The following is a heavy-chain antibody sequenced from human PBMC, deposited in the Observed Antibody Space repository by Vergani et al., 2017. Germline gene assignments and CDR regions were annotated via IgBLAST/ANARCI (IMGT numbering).Heavy chain of an antibody. CDR3: TRHGRSGWAGYFQH. J-gene: IGHJ1*01. CDR2: ISSSGSP. V-gene: IGHV4-39*01. CDR1: GDSISRSHYY. D-gene: IGHD6-19*01. Sequence: QLQESGPGLVKASQTLSLTCSVSGDSISRSHYYWGFIRQPPGKGLEWIGSISSSGSPYYNPTLKSRLAFSVDTSKNLFSLNLTSVTAADTAVYYCTRHGRSGWAGYFQHWGQGTLVTASS.